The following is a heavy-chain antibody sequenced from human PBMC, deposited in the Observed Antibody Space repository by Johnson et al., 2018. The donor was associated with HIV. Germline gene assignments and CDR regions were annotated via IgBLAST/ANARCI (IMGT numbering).Heavy chain of an antibody. CDR2: ISYDGSNK. CDR1: GFTFSSYA. V-gene: IGHV3-30*14. J-gene: IGHJ3*02. Sequence: QMQLVESGGGVVQPGRSLRLSCAASGFTFSSYAMHWVRQAPGKGLEWVAVISYDGSNKYYADSVKGRFTISRDNSKNTLYLQMNSLRAEDTAVYYCARTPIRTSDTGAFDIWGQGTMVTVSS. D-gene: IGHD2-15*01. CDR3: ARTPIRTSDTGAFDI.